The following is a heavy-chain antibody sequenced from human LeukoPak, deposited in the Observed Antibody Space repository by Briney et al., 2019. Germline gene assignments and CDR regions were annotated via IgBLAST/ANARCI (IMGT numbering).Heavy chain of an antibody. J-gene: IGHJ5*01. Sequence: PSETLSLTCTVSGGSITNYYWSWIRQPPGKGLEWIGYMYHSGSTNHNPSLKSRVTISVDTSKHQFSLRMNSVTAADTAVYYCAGAVLGGFWFDSWGQGTLVTVSS. CDR2: MYHSGST. D-gene: IGHD2-15*01. CDR3: AGAVLGGFWFDS. CDR1: GGSITNYY. V-gene: IGHV4-59*12.